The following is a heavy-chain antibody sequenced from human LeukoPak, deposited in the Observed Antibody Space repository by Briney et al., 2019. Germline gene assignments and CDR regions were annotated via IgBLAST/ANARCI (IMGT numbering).Heavy chain of an antibody. Sequence: SQTLSLTCTVSGGSISSGSYYWSWIRQPAGKRLEWIGHIYTSGSTNYNPSLKSRVTISVDTSKNQFSLNLSSVTAADTAVYYCARGYSYGYPLGYWGQGTLVTVSS. D-gene: IGHD5-18*01. V-gene: IGHV4-61*09. CDR2: IYTSGST. CDR3: ARGYSYGYPLGY. J-gene: IGHJ4*02. CDR1: GGSISSGSYY.